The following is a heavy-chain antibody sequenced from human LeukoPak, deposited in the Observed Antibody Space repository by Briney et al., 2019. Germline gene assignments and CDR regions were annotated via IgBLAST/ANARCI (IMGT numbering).Heavy chain of an antibody. V-gene: IGHV3-23*01. J-gene: IGHJ6*03. CDR1: GFTFSSYA. D-gene: IGHD1-26*01. Sequence: GGSLRLSCAASGFTFSSYAMSWVRQAPGKGLEWVSAISGSGGSTYYADSVKGRFTISRDNSKNTLYLQMNSLRAEDTAVYYCAKGRRFVGHLHMDVWGKGTTVAVSS. CDR2: ISGSGGST. CDR3: AKGRRFVGHLHMDV.